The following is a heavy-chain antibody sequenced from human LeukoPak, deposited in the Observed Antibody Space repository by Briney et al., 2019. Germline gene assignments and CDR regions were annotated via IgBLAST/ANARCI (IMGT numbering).Heavy chain of an antibody. CDR1: GYTFTNFG. D-gene: IGHD6-13*01. J-gene: IGHJ5*02. V-gene: IGHV1-18*01. CDR2: ITPYNGNT. CDR3: ARFETAGNWFDP. Sequence: ASVKVSCKASGYTFTNFGISWVRQAPGQGLEWMGWITPYNGNTNYAQTLQGRVTMTTDTSTSTAYMELRSLRSDDTAVYYCARFETAGNWFDPWGQGTLVTVSP.